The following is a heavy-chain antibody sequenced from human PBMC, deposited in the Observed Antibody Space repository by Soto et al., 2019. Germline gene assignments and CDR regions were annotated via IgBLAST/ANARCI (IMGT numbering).Heavy chain of an antibody. V-gene: IGHV3-30-3*01. CDR2: ISYDGSNK. CDR3: ARDSSSWYWYYYGMDV. J-gene: IGHJ6*02. D-gene: IGHD6-13*01. Sequence: PXGSLRLSCAASGFTFSSYAMHWVRQAPGKGLEWVAVISYDGSNKYYADSVKGRFTISRDNSKNTLYLQMNSLRAEDTAVYYCARDSSSWYWYYYGMDVWGQGTTVTVSS. CDR1: GFTFSSYA.